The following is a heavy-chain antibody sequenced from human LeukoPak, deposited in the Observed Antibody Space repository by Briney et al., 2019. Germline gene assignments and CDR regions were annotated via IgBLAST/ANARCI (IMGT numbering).Heavy chain of an antibody. CDR2: IIPIFGTA. Sequence: GASVKVSCKASGGTFSSYAISWVRQAPGQGLEWMGGIIPIFGTANYAQKFQGRVTITTDESTSTAYMELSSLRSEDTAVYYCARNNLDAYYYYMDVWGKGITVTVSS. D-gene: IGHD3/OR15-3a*01. CDR3: ARNNLDAYYYYMDV. V-gene: IGHV1-69*05. CDR1: GGTFSSYA. J-gene: IGHJ6*03.